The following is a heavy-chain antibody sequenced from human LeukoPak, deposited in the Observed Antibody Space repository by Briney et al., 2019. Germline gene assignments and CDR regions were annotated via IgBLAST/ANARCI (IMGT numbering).Heavy chain of an antibody. CDR1: GGSISSSSYY. CDR3: ARTDYGSGSPLSGMDV. CDR2: IYCSGST. D-gene: IGHD3-10*01. V-gene: IGHV4-39*01. J-gene: IGHJ6*02. Sequence: KPSETLSLTCTVSGGSISSSSYYWGWIRQPPGKGLEWIGSIYCSGSTYYNPSLKSRVTISVDTSKNQFSLKLSSVTAADTAVYYCARTDYGSGSPLSGMDVWGQGTTVTVSS.